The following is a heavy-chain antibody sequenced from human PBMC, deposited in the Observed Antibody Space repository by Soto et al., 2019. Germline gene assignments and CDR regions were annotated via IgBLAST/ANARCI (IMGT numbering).Heavy chain of an antibody. D-gene: IGHD3-22*01. CDR2: TRTYNWNS. CDR1: GYTLTNFG. Sequence: QVQLVQSGFEVKKPGASVKISCQTSGYTLTNFGITWVRQAPGRGPEWIGWTRTYNWNSKSAQSGQGRATMTTDASADTTYLELRSLTFDDTAVYYCARGDYDTSGFPSLLCPWGQGTLVTVSS. CDR3: ARGDYDTSGFPSLLCP. J-gene: IGHJ5*02. V-gene: IGHV1-18*01.